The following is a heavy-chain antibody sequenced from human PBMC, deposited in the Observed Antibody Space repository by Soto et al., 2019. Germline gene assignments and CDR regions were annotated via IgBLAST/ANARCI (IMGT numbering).Heavy chain of an antibody. D-gene: IGHD5-12*01. CDR1: GFPFSDYS. J-gene: IGHJ4*02. CDR2: ITTTGDPI. CDR3: ARDLQGLKNSAYDYGDY. V-gene: IGHV3-11*01. Sequence: GGSLRLSCAASGFPFSDYSMAWIRQSPGKGLEWVSYITTTGDPIYYTDSVKGRFTVSRDNAKNSLHLQMNNLRAEDTAVYFCARDLQGLKNSAYDYGDYWGQGTPVTVSS.